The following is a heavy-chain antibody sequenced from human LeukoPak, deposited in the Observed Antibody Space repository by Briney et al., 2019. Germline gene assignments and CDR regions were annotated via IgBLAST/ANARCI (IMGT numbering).Heavy chain of an antibody. CDR1: GFSFDNRA. D-gene: IGHD3-3*01. CDR2: ITGSGTTT. V-gene: IGHV3-23*01. J-gene: IGHJ5*01. CDR3: AKDGGIYDFPFDS. Sequence: QAGGSLRLSCAASGFSFDNRAMSWLRQAPGKGLEWVSTITGSGTTTYYADSVKSRFTISRDISRKTVYLQMNSLRAEDTAVYYCAKDGGIYDFPFDSWGQGTLVTVSS.